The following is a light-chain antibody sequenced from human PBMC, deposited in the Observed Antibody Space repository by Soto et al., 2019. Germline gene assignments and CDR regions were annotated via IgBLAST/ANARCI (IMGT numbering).Light chain of an antibody. CDR1: QSISRY. CDR2: GAS. V-gene: IGKV3-20*01. J-gene: IGKJ5*01. Sequence: IVLTQSPGTLSLSPGERTTLSCRASQSISRYLAWYQQKPGQGPRLLIYGASSRATGTPDRFSGSGSGTDFTLTISRLEPEDFAVYYCQQYGSSRTFGQGTRLE. CDR3: QQYGSSRT.